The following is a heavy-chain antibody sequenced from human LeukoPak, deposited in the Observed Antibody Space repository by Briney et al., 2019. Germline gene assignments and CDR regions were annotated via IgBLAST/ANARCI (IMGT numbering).Heavy chain of an antibody. Sequence: GGSLRLSCAASGIIFSNYWMHWVRQAPGKGLVWVSRINRDGSSTSYADSVKGRFTISRDNSKNTLYLQMNSLRAEDTAVYYCAKDSLLGVWGSYRFFDYWGQGTLVTVSS. J-gene: IGHJ4*02. CDR1: GIIFSNYW. V-gene: IGHV3-74*01. CDR2: INRDGSST. D-gene: IGHD3-16*02. CDR3: AKDSLLGVWGSYRFFDY.